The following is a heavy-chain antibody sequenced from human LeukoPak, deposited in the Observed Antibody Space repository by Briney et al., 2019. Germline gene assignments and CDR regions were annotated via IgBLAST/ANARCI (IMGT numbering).Heavy chain of an antibody. CDR3: ARAITIFGALGYFDY. V-gene: IGHV4-31*03. J-gene: IGHJ4*02. CDR2: IYYSGNT. CDR1: GTSISSGAYS. Sequence: SETLSLTCTVSGTSISSGAYSWRWVRQHPGKGLEWIAYIYYSGNTYYNPSLKRRVTISVDTSKNQFSLKLSSVTAADTAVYYCARAITIFGALGYFDYWGQGTLVTVSS. D-gene: IGHD3-3*01.